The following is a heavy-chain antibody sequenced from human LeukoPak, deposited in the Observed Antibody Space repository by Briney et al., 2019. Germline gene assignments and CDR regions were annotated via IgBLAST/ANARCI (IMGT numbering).Heavy chain of an antibody. Sequence: GGSLRLSCAASGFTFRTYGMHWVRQAPGKGLEWVAFMRYDGSNEYYADSVKGRFTISRDNSKNTLYLQMNSLRAEDTAVYYCAKGWWELPPFDYWGQGTLVTVSS. CDR2: MRYDGSNE. CDR3: AKGWWELPPFDY. CDR1: GFTFRTYG. V-gene: IGHV3-30*02. J-gene: IGHJ4*02. D-gene: IGHD1-26*01.